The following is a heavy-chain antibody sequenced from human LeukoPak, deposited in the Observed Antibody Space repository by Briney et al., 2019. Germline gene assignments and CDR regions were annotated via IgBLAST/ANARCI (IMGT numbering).Heavy chain of an antibody. D-gene: IGHD3-3*01. J-gene: IGHJ3*01. CDR2: ISYDGSKI. V-gene: IGHV3-30-3*01. CDR3: ARESGWGLPHAFDF. CDR1: GFTFSTYP. Sequence: GGSLRLSCAASGFTFSTYPLHWVRQAPGKGLEWVTLISYDGSKIYYADSVKGRFTISRDNSKNTLYLQMNSLRAEDTAVYYCARESGWGLPHAFDFWGQGTMVTVSS.